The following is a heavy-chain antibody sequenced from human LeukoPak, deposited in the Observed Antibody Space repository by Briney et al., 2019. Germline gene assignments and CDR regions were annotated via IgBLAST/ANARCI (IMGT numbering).Heavy chain of an antibody. V-gene: IGHV3-21*01. D-gene: IGHD3-16*01. Sequence: NPGGSLRLSCAASGFTFSSYWMSWVRQAPGKGLEWVSSISSSSSYIYYADSVKGRFTISRDNAKNSLYLQMNSLRAEDTAVYYCAVGGPMSFDYWGQGTLVTVSS. J-gene: IGHJ4*02. CDR1: GFTFSSYW. CDR3: AVGGPMSFDY. CDR2: ISSSSSYI.